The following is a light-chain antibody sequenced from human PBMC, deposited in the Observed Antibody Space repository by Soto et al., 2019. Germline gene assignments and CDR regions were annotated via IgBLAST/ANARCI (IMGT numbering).Light chain of an antibody. V-gene: IGKV1-27*01. CDR1: QGISNY. J-gene: IGKJ1*01. CDR3: QKYNSAPWT. CDR2: AAS. Sequence: DIQMTQSPSSLSASVGDRVTITRRASQGISNYLAWYQQKPGKIPKLLIYAASTLQSGVPSRFSGSGSGTDFTLTISSLQPEDVATYYCQKYNSAPWTFGQGTKVEMK.